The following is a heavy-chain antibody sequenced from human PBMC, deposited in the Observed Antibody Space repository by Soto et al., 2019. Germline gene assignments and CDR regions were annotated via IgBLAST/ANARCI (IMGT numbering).Heavy chain of an antibody. D-gene: IGHD1-26*01. CDR2: IYWDDSK. J-gene: IGHJ4*02. Sequence: QITLKESGPTLVKPTQTLTLTCTFSGFSLTTDRVGVGWIRQPPGEALEWLAVIYWDDSKTYRPSLESRLTITKDTSKNQVALTMNTMDSVDTATYCCSHVYGGRSLYWGQGTLVTVSS. CDR3: SHVYGGRSLY. CDR1: GFSLTTDRVG. V-gene: IGHV2-5*02.